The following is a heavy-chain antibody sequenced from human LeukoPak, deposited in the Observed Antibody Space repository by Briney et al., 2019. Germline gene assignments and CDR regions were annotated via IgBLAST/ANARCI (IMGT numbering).Heavy chain of an antibody. V-gene: IGHV3-38-3*01. J-gene: IGHJ4*02. CDR2: ISGGST. Sequence: PGGSLRLSCAASGFTVSSNEMSWVRQAPGKGLEWVSSISGGSTYYADSRKGRFTISRDNSKNTLHLQMNSLRAEDTAVYYCSRDPRNLDYWGQGTLVTVSS. D-gene: IGHD1-14*01. CDR1: GFTVSSNE. CDR3: SRDPRNLDY.